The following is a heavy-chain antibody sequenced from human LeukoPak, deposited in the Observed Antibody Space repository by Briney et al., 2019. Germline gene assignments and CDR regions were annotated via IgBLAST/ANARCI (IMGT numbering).Heavy chain of an antibody. J-gene: IGHJ4*02. Sequence: ASLKVSCKASGYTFTSYGISWVRQAPGHGLEWMGWISAYNGNTNYAQKLQGRVTMTTDTSTSTAYMELRSLRSDDTAVYYCARVCSGGSCYSDYFDYWGQGTLVTVSS. D-gene: IGHD2-15*01. CDR3: ARVCSGGSCYSDYFDY. V-gene: IGHV1-18*01. CDR2: ISAYNGNT. CDR1: GYTFTSYG.